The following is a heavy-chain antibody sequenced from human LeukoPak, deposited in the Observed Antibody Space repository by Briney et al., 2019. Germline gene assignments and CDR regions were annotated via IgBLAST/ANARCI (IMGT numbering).Heavy chain of an antibody. D-gene: IGHD3-16*01. CDR3: AKLGVRLTSTGQDY. V-gene: IGHV3-23*01. CDR2: INYNGVIT. Sequence: GGSLRLSCAASEFTLSSSVMYWVRQAPGKGLEWVSAINYNGVITDYADSVKGRFTISRDNSKSTLYLQMNSLRGEDTAVYYCAKLGVRLTSTGQDYWGQGTLVTVSS. CDR1: EFTLSSSV. J-gene: IGHJ4*02.